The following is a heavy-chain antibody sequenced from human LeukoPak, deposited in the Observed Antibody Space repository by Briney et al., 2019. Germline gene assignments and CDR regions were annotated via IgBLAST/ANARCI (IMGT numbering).Heavy chain of an antibody. V-gene: IGHV1-3*01. CDR2: ISVGNGNT. CDR1: GYTFTSYP. CDR3: AREDRDFDC. Sequence: GASVKVSCKASGYTFTSYPMHWVRQAPGQRLEWMGWISVGNGNTKYSQKFQGRITITRDTSASTAYMELSSLRSEGTAVYFCAREDRDFDCWGQGTLVTVSS. J-gene: IGHJ4*02.